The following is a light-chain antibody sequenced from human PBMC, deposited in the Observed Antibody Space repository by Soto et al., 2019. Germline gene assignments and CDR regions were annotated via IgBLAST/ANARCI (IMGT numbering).Light chain of an antibody. CDR2: GVS. CDR3: YSSRSSSTTFYV. Sequence: QSALTQPASVSGSPGQSITISCAGTSSDIGGSNYVSWYQQHPGKAPKLMIYGVSNRPSGVSTRFSGSKSGSTASLTISGLQSEDEADYFCYSSRSSSTTFYVFGTGTKLTVL. CDR1: SSDIGGSNY. V-gene: IGLV2-14*03. J-gene: IGLJ1*01.